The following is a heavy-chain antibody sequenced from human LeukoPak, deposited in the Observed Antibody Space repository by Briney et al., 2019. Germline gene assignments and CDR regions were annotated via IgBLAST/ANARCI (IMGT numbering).Heavy chain of an antibody. Sequence: GASVKVSCKASGYTFTSYGISWVRQAPGQGLEWMGWISAYTGNTNYAQKLQGRVTMTTDTSTSTAYMELRSLRSDDTAVYYCARDLPRIAVAGTTFSDYWGQGTLVTVSS. CDR1: GYTFTSYG. V-gene: IGHV1-18*01. CDR3: ARDLPRIAVAGTTFSDY. J-gene: IGHJ4*02. CDR2: ISAYTGNT. D-gene: IGHD6-19*01.